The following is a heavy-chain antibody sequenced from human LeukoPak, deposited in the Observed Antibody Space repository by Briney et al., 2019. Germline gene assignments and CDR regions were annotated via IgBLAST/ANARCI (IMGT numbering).Heavy chain of an antibody. CDR1: GFTFSSYA. Sequence: PGGSLRLSCAASGFTFSSYAMSWVRQAPGKGLEWVSAISGSGGSTYYADSVKGRFTISRDNSKNTLYLQMNSLRAEDTAVYYCAKTNYYGSGSYYIRSGWFDPWGQGTLVTVSS. D-gene: IGHD3-10*01. J-gene: IGHJ5*02. V-gene: IGHV3-23*01. CDR3: AKTNYYGSGSYYIRSGWFDP. CDR2: ISGSGGST.